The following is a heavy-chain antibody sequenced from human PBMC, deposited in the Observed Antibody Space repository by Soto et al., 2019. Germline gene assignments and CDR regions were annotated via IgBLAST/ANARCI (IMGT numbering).Heavy chain of an antibody. CDR1: GSAFSGLD. J-gene: IGHJ4*02. CDR2: MNPSGDT. CDR3: ARYQIGKGSTD. D-gene: IGHD3-10*01. Sequence: QVQLVQSRAEVKKPGASVKVSCKASGSAFSGLDINWVRQATGQGLEWVGWMNPSGDTGYAQQFQGRVSLTRDTSMNTAYMELSSLRSEDTAVYYCARYQIGKGSTDRGQGTLVIVSS. V-gene: IGHV1-8*01.